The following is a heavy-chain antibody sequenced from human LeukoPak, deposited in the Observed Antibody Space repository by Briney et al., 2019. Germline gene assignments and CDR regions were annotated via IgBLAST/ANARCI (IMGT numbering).Heavy chain of an antibody. D-gene: IGHD3-22*01. CDR3: AKGQSVVITSVGDY. V-gene: IGHV3-23*01. CDR1: GFTFSSYA. CDR2: ISGSGGST. J-gene: IGHJ4*02. Sequence: GGSLRLSCAASGFTFSSYAMRWVRQAPGRGLEWVSCISGSGGSTYYADCVKGRFTISRDNSKNTLYLQMNSLRAEDTAVYYCAKGQSVVITSVGDYWGQGTLVTVSS.